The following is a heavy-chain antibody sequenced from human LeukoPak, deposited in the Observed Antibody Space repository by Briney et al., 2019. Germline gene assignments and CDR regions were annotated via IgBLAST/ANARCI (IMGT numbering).Heavy chain of an antibody. CDR2: ISSSSSYI. V-gene: IGHV3-21*01. CDR1: GFTFSSYS. J-gene: IGHJ4*02. Sequence: PGGSLRLSCAASGFTFSSYSMNWVRQAPGKGLEWVSSISSSSSYIYYADSVKGRFTISRDNAKNSLYLQMNSLRAEDTAVYYCARDLVPAATSIDYWGQGTLVTVSS. D-gene: IGHD2-2*01. CDR3: ARDLVPAATSIDY.